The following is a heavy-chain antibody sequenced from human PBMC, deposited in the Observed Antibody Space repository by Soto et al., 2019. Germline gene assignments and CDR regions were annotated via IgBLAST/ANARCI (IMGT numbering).Heavy chain of an antibody. CDR2: INHSGST. CDR3: AEVRGLLAAYDY. CDR1: CGSFSGYY. Sequence: PSETLSPTCAVYCGSFSGYYWRWIRQPPGKGLEWIGEINHSGSTNYNPSLKSRVTISVDTSKNHFSLKLSSVTAADTEVYYCAEVRGLLAAYDYWGQGILVTVSS. J-gene: IGHJ4*02. D-gene: IGHD2-21*01. V-gene: IGHV4-34*01.